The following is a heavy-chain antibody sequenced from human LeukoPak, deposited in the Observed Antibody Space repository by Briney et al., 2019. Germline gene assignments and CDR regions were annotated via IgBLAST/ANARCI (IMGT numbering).Heavy chain of an antibody. V-gene: IGHV4-34*01. J-gene: IGHJ4*02. CDR3: ARHSSDYGGNFHY. Sequence: SETLSLTCGVYGGSFSGDYWIWIRQTPGKGLEWIGEINHSGSTNYNPSLKSRVSISVDTSKNQFSLKLSSVTAADTAVYYCARHSSDYGGNFHYWGQGTLVTVSS. D-gene: IGHD4-23*01. CDR2: INHSGST. CDR1: GGSFSGDY.